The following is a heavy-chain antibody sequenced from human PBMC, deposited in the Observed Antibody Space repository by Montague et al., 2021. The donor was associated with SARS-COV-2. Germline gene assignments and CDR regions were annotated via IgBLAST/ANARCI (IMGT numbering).Heavy chain of an antibody. Sequence: TLSLTCSVSGGSISTGGYHWSWIRQSAGKGLEWIGRIYSSGSTNSRPSLKSRVTISLDTSKNQFSLWLSSVTAADTAVYYCARDPGDTSFTHWYFDLWGPGTLVTVSS. CDR1: GGSISTGGYH. J-gene: IGHJ2*01. V-gene: IGHV4-61*02. CDR3: ARDPGDTSFTHWYFDL. CDR2: IYSSGST. D-gene: IGHD1-26*01.